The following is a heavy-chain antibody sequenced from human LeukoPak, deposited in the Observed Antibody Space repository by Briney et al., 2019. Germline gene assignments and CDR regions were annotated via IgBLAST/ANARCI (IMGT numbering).Heavy chain of an antibody. V-gene: IGHV4-38-2*02. CDR1: GYSISSGYY. J-gene: IGHJ5*02. CDR2: IYYSGST. CDR3: ARDLTVTKVFDP. D-gene: IGHD4-17*01. Sequence: SETLSLTRTVSGYSISSGYYWGWIRQPPGKGLEWIGSIYYSGSTYYNPSLKSRVTISVDTSKNQFSLKLSSVTAADTAVYYCARDLTVTKVFDPWGQGTLVTVSS.